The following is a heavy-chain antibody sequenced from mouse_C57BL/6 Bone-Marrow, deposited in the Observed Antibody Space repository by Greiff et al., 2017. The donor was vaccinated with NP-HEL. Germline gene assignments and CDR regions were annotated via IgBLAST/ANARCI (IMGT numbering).Heavy chain of an antibody. CDR3: ARRNYYGSSYRYWYFDV. D-gene: IGHD1-1*01. CDR2: IYPRSGNT. J-gene: IGHJ1*03. CDR1: GYTFTSYG. V-gene: IGHV1-81*01. Sequence: QVQLKESGAELARPGASVKLSCKASGYTFTSYGISWVKQRTGQGLEWIGEIYPRSGNTYYNEKFKGKATLTADKSSSTAYMELRSLTSEDSAVYFCARRNYYGSSYRYWYFDVWGTGTTVTVSS.